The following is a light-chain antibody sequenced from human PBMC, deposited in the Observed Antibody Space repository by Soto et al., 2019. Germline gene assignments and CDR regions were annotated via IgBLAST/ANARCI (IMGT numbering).Light chain of an antibody. CDR1: QDIGKD. Sequence: DIQMTQSPSSLSASVGDRVTITCRASQDIGKDLGWYQQRPGKAPKRLIYAASSLQSGVPSRFSGRGSGTEFTLTISSLQPEDFATYYCLQHNNYPRAFGQGTKVEIK. J-gene: IGKJ1*01. V-gene: IGKV1-17*01. CDR3: LQHNNYPRA. CDR2: AAS.